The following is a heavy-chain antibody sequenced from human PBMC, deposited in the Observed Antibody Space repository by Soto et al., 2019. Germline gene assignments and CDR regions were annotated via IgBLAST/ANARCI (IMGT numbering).Heavy chain of an antibody. CDR2: IYHSGST. CDR1: GGSISSGGYS. D-gene: IGHD3-22*01. Sequence: TSETLSLTCAVSGGSISSGGYSWSWIRQPPGKGLEWIGYIYHSGSTYYNPSLKRRVTISVDKSRNQFSLKLKSVTAADTAVYYCARVAYYYDTSGYFDSWGQGTLVTVSS. CDR3: ARVAYYYDTSGYFDS. V-gene: IGHV4-30-2*01. J-gene: IGHJ4*02.